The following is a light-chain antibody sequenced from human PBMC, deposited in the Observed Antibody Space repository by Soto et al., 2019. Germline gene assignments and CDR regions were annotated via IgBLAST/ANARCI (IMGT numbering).Light chain of an antibody. V-gene: IGKV3D-20*01. CDR2: DAS. J-gene: IGKJ2*01. CDR1: QSFGGSY. Sequence: EIVLTQSPATLSLSPGERATLSCGASQSFGGSYLAWYQQKPGLAPRLLIYDASTRATGIPDRFSGSGSGTDFTLTISRLEPEDFAVYYCQQYGTSPPNTFGQGTNLEIK. CDR3: QQYGTSPPNT.